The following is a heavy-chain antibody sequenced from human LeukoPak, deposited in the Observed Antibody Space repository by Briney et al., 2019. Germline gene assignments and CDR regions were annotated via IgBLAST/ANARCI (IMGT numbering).Heavy chain of an antibody. CDR2: ISAYNGKT. Sequence: ASVKVSCKASGYTFSNHGITWVRQAPGQGLEWMGWISAYNGKTNYAQKLQGRVTMTTDTSTNTAYMELRSLRFDDTAVYYCARDGPDYGDYINFDYWGQGTLVTVS. V-gene: IGHV1-18*01. CDR3: ARDGPDYGDYINFDY. CDR1: GYTFSNHG. J-gene: IGHJ4*02. D-gene: IGHD4-17*01.